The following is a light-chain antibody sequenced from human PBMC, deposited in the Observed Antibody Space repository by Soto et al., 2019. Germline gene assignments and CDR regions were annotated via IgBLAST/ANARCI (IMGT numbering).Light chain of an antibody. Sequence: QSVLTQPASVSGSPGQSITISCTGTSSDVGAYNYVSWYQQHPGKAPKLMIYEVSNRPSGVSHRFSGSKSDNTAFLTISGLQTDDEADYYCSSYTSSRTLVFGTGTKVTVL. CDR3: SSYTSSRTLV. CDR1: SSDVGAYNY. CDR2: EVS. V-gene: IGLV2-14*01. J-gene: IGLJ1*01.